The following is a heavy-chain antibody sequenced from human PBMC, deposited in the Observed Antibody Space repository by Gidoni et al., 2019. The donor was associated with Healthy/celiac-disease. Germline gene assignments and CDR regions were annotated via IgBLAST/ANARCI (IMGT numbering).Heavy chain of an antibody. J-gene: IGHJ4*02. CDR1: GGSISSGGYY. D-gene: IGHD5-18*01. CDR2: IYYSGST. V-gene: IGHV4-31*03. Sequence: QVQLQESGPGLVKPSQTLSLTCTVSGGSISSGGYYWSWIRQHPGKGLEWIGYIYYSGSTYYNPSLKSRVTISVDTSKNQFSLKLSSVTAADTAVYYCAREVVDTAHLAYFDYWGQGTLVTVSS. CDR3: AREVVDTAHLAYFDY.